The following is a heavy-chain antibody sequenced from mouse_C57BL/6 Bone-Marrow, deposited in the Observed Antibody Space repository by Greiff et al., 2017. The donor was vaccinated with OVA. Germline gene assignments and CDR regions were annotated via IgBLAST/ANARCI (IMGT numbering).Heavy chain of an antibody. J-gene: IGHJ2*01. CDR3: AGDGTAGADD. Sequence: QVQLQQSGAELARPGASVKLSCKASGYTFTSYGISWVKQRNGQGLAWIGEFYPRSGNTYYNEKFKGKATLTADKSASTAYMELRSLTSEDSAVDFCAGDGTAGADDWGKGTTLTVAS. CDR2: FYPRSGNT. CDR1: GYTFTSYG. V-gene: IGHV1-81*01. D-gene: IGHD3-3*01.